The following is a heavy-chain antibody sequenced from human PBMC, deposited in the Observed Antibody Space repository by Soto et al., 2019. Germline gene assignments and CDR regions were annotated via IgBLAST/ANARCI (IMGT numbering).Heavy chain of an antibody. Sequence: GGSLRLSCAHSGFRLTSYALNWVRQAPGTGLEWVSGISGSGSRTYNADYVKGRFTISRDKSKKTLYLQMCSLRAEDTAIYYCARIMGVYNWNDVQTRGMDVWGQGTTVTVSS. V-gene: IGHV3-23*01. CDR1: GFRLTSYA. D-gene: IGHD1-20*01. CDR2: ISGSGSRT. CDR3: ARIMGVYNWNDVQTRGMDV. J-gene: IGHJ6*02.